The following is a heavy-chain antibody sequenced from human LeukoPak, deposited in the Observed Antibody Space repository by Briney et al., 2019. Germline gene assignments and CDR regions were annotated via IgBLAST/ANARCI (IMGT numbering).Heavy chain of an antibody. Sequence: SETLSLTCTVSGGSISTSNYYWGWIRQPPGKGLEWIGNIFYSGSTNYNPSLKSRVTISVDTSNNQFSLRLTSVTAADTAVYYCARQTGSGLFILPGGQGTLVTVSS. CDR1: GGSISTSNYY. V-gene: IGHV4-39*01. D-gene: IGHD3/OR15-3a*01. CDR2: IFYSGST. J-gene: IGHJ4*02. CDR3: ARQTGSGLFILP.